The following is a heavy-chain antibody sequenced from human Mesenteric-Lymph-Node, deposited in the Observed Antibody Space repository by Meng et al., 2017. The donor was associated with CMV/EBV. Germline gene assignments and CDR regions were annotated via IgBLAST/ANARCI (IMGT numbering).Heavy chain of an antibody. CDR3: ARDKGWGYFDY. V-gene: IGHV3-30*02. D-gene: IGHD3-16*01. Sequence: GESLKISCATSGFTFSNFGIHWVRQAPGKGLEWVAFIRHDGNTKYYTDSVKGRFTMSRDNSKNTLSLQMSSLRVEDTAMYYCARDKGWGYFDYWGQGTLVTVSS. J-gene: IGHJ4*02. CDR2: IRHDGNTK. CDR1: GFTFSNFG.